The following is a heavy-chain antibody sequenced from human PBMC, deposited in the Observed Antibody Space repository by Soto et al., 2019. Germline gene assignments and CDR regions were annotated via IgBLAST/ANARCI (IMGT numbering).Heavy chain of an antibody. D-gene: IGHD6-13*01. CDR2: INPNSGGT. Sequence: ASVKVSCKASGYTFTGYYMHWVRQAPGQGLEWMGWINPNSGGTNYAQKFQGWVTMTRDTSISTAYMELSRLRSDDTAVYYCARGSSSPTPPDYYYYGMDVWGQGTTVTVSS. CDR3: ARGSSSPTPPDYYYYGMDV. J-gene: IGHJ6*02. V-gene: IGHV1-2*04. CDR1: GYTFTGYY.